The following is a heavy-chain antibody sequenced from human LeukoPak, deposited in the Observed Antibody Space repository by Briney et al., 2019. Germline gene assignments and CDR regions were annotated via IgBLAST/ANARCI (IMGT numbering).Heavy chain of an antibody. CDR2: ISSSSCYI. D-gene: IGHD3-9*01. Sequence: PGGSLRLSCAASGFTFSSYSMNWVRQAPGKGLEWVSSISSSSCYIYYADSVKGRFTISRDNAKNSLYLQMNSLRAEDTAVYYCARESYDILTGYDWGYYYYYMDVWGKGTTVTVSS. V-gene: IGHV3-21*01. J-gene: IGHJ6*03. CDR1: GFTFSSYS. CDR3: ARESYDILTGYDWGYYYYYMDV.